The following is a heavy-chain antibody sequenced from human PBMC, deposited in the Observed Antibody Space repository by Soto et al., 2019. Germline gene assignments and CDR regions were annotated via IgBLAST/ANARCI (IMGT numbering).Heavy chain of an antibody. CDR3: AEGGSSWVNWFDP. Sequence: ASVKVSCKASEYTFTGYYMHWVRQAPGQGLEWMGWINPNSGGTNYAQKFQGRVTMTRDTSISTAYMELSRLRSDDTAVYYCAEGGSSWVNWFDPWGQGTLVTVSS. CDR1: EYTFTGYY. CDR2: INPNSGGT. J-gene: IGHJ5*02. V-gene: IGHV1-2*02. D-gene: IGHD6-13*01.